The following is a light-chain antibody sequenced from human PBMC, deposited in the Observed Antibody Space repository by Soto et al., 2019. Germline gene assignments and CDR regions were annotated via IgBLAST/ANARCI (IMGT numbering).Light chain of an antibody. CDR3: QQYNSWPRT. V-gene: IGKV3-15*01. CDR2: GSS. Sequence: EIVLTQSPGTLSLSPGERATLSCRASQSVSSYLAWYQQKPGQAPRLLIFGSSTRAPGIPARFSASGSETEFTLTITTLQSEDFAVYYCQQYNSWPRTFGQGTKVDIK. J-gene: IGKJ1*01. CDR1: QSVSSY.